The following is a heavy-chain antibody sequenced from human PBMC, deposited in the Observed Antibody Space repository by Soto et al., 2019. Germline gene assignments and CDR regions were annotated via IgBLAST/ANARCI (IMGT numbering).Heavy chain of an antibody. D-gene: IGHD3-22*01. CDR2: VKGKTRGGTT. CDR1: GFTFSNAW. J-gene: IGHJ4*01. Sequence: GGSLRLSCAASGFTFSNAWMNWVRKAPGKGLEWVGRVKGKTRGGTTDFAAPVKGRFAISRDDSKNVVYLEMNSLKTEDTAIYYCTTDSYITSIIVRFDYWGHGTLVTVSS. CDR3: TTDSYITSIIVRFDY. V-gene: IGHV3-15*07.